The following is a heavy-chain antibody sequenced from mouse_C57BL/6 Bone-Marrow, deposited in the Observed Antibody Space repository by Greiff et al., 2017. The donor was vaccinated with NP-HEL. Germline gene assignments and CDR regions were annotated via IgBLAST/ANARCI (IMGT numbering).Heavy chain of an antibody. CDR2: INSDGGST. CDR3: ARQRGYEVFYYAMDY. J-gene: IGHJ4*01. D-gene: IGHD2-2*01. Sequence: EVQLQESGGGLVQPGESLKLSCESNEYEFPSHDMSWVRKTPEKRLELVAAINSDGGSTYYPDTMERRFIISRDNTKKTLYLQMSRLRSEDTALYYCARQRGYEVFYYAMDYWGQGTSVTVSS. CDR1: EYEFPSHD. V-gene: IGHV5-2*01.